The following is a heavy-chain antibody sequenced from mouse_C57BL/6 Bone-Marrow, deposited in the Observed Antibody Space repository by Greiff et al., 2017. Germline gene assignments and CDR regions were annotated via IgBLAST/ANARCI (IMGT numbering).Heavy chain of an antibody. Sequence: EVKLVESGGDLVKPGGSLKLSCAASGFTFSSYGMSWVRQTPDKRLEWVATISSGGSYTYYPDSVKGRFPISRDNAKNTMYLQMSSLKSEDTAMYYCARRLLRWFAYWGQGTLVTVSA. CDR3: ARRLLRWFAY. CDR2: ISSGGSYT. V-gene: IGHV5-6*02. CDR1: GFTFSSYG. D-gene: IGHD1-1*01. J-gene: IGHJ3*01.